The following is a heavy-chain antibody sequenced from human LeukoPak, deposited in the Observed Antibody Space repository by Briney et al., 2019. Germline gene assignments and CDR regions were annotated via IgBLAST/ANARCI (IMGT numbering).Heavy chain of an antibody. CDR3: ARDSSRITYYDFWSGYHCTDH. V-gene: IGHV1-18*01. CDR1: GGTFSSYT. Sequence: ASVKVSCKASGGTFSSYTISWVRQAPGQGLEWMGWISAYNGNTNYAQKLQGRVTMTTDTSTSTAYMELRSLRSDDTAVYYCARDSSRITYYDFWSGYHCTDHWGQGTLVTVSS. J-gene: IGHJ4*02. D-gene: IGHD3-3*01. CDR2: ISAYNGNT.